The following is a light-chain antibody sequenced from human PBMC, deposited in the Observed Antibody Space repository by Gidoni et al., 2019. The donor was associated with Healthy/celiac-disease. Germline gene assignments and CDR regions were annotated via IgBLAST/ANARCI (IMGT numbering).Light chain of an antibody. J-gene: IGKJ3*01. CDR2: LGS. V-gene: IGKV2-28*01. CDR1: QSLLHSNGYNY. Sequence: DIVMTQSPLSLPVTPGEPASISCRSSQSLLHSNGYNYLDWYLQKPGQSPQLLIYLGSNLASGVPDRFSGSVSGTDFTLKISRVEAEDVGFYYCMQALQTPFTFGPGTKVDIK. CDR3: MQALQTPFT.